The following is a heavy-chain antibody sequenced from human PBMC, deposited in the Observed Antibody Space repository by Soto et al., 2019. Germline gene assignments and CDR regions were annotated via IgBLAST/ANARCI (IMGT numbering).Heavy chain of an antibody. CDR3: ARVDYYDTKGYFDY. Sequence: GSSVKVSCKASGYTFTGYYMHWVRQAPGQGLEWMGWINPNSGGTNYAQKFQGRVTMTRDTSISTAYMELSRLRSDDTAVYYCARVDYYDTKGYFDYWGPGTLVTVSS. J-gene: IGHJ4*02. CDR1: GYTFTGYY. CDR2: INPNSGGT. D-gene: IGHD3-22*01. V-gene: IGHV1-2*02.